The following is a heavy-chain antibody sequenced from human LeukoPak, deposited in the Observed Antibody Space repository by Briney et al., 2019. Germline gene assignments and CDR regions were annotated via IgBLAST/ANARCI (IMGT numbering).Heavy chain of an antibody. Sequence: GGSLRLSCAASGFTFSDYYMSWIRQAPGKGLEWVSYISSSSSYTNYADSVKGRFTISRDNAKNSLYLQMNSLRAEDTAVYYCASEGSYYPAGFDYWGQGTLVTVSS. J-gene: IGHJ4*02. D-gene: IGHD1-26*01. CDR1: GFTFSDYY. CDR3: ASEGSYYPAGFDY. V-gene: IGHV3-11*06. CDR2: ISSSSSYT.